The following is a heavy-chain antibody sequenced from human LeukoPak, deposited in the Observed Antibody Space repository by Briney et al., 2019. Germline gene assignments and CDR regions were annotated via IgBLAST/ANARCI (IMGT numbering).Heavy chain of an antibody. CDR3: ARDKGSSWSDAFDI. CDR2: ISIPGSIT. D-gene: IGHD6-13*01. Sequence: PGGSLRLSCAASGFSFGTYAMTWVRQAPGKGLEWVSVISIPGSITYADSVKGRFTTSRDNSKNTLYLQMNSLRADDTAVYYCARDKGSSWSDAFDIWGQGTMVTVSS. V-gene: IGHV3-23*03. J-gene: IGHJ3*02. CDR1: GFSFGTYA.